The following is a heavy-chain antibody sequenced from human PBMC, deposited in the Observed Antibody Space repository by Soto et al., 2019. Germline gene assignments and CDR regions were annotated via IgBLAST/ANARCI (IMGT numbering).Heavy chain of an antibody. J-gene: IGHJ5*02. CDR2: INHSGST. D-gene: IGHD6-6*01. CDR1: GGSFSGYY. V-gene: IGHV4-34*01. CDR3: ARRTSKLVLRGGGWFDP. Sequence: PSETLSLTCAVYGGSFSGYYWSWIRQPPGKGLEWIGEINHSGSTNYNPSLKSRVTISVDTSKNQFSLKLSSVTAADTAVYYCARRTSKLVLRGGGWFDPWGQGTLVTVSS.